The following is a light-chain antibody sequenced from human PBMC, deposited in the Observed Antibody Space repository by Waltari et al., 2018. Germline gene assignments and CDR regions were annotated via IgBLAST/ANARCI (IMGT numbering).Light chain of an antibody. V-gene: IGLV2-8*01. CDR1: SSDIGRYDL. Sequence: ASGSPGQSVAISCTGTSSDIGRYDLVSWYQQHPGKAPKLIIAEVNKRPSGVPDRFSGAKSGNTASLTVSGLQAEDEADYYCSSHGGSDKFYVFGTGTKVTVL. CDR2: EVN. J-gene: IGLJ1*01. CDR3: SSHGGSDKFYV.